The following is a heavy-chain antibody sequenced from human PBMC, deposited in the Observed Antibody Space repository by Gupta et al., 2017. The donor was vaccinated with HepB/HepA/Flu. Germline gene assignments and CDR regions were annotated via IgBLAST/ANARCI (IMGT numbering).Heavy chain of an antibody. Sequence: QVQLQQWGAGLLKPSETLSLTCAVYGGSFSGYYWSWIRQPPGKGLEWIGEINHSGSTNYNPSLKSRVTISVDTSKNQFSLKLSSVTAADTAVYYCARDGSYGVRLYYNYMDVWGKGTTVTVSS. CDR1: GGSFSGYY. CDR3: ARDGSYGVRLYYNYMDV. J-gene: IGHJ6*03. V-gene: IGHV4-34*01. D-gene: IGHD1-26*01. CDR2: INHSGST.